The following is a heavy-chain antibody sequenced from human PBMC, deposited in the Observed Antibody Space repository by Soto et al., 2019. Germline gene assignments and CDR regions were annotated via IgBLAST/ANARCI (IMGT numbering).Heavy chain of an antibody. V-gene: IGHV4-59*01. CDR2: IYYSGST. J-gene: IGHJ4*02. D-gene: IGHD3-10*01. CDR1: GGSISSYY. CDR3: ARELFGEHIDY. Sequence: PSETLSLTCTVSGGSISSYYWSWIRQPPGKGLEWIGYIYYSGSTNYNPSLKSRVTISVDTSKNQFSLKLSSVTAADTAVYYCARELFGEHIDYWGQGTLVTVSS.